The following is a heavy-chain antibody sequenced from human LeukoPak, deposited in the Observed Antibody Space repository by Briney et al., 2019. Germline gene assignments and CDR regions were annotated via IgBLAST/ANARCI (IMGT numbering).Heavy chain of an antibody. D-gene: IGHD2-2*03. CDR1: GFPVSSNY. V-gene: IGHV3-53*01. CDR2: IYSGGSS. CDR3: ARARGYCSTASCAYYFDY. Sequence: HPGGSLRLYCAASGFPVSSNYMSWVRQAPGKGLEWVSVIYSGGSSYYADSEKGRFTISRDNSKNTLYLQMNSLSAEDTAVYYCARARGYCSTASCAYYFDYWGQGTLVTVSS. J-gene: IGHJ4*02.